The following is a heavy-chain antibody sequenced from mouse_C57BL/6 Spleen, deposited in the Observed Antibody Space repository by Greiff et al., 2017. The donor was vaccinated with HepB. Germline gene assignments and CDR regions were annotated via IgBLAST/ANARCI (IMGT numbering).Heavy chain of an antibody. CDR1: GYTFTDYN. CDR2: INPNNGGT. Sequence: EVQLQESGPELVKPGASVKMSCKASGYTFTDYNMHWVKQSHGKSLEWIGYINPNNGGTSYNQKFKGKATLTVNKSSSTAYMELRSLTSEDSAVYYCARIGYLDWFAYWGQGTLVTVSA. D-gene: IGHD2-3*01. J-gene: IGHJ3*01. V-gene: IGHV1-22*01. CDR3: ARIGYLDWFAY.